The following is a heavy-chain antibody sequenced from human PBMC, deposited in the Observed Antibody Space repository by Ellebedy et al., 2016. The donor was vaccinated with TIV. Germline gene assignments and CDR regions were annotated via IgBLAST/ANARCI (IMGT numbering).Heavy chain of an antibody. CDR2: ISPYNGDT. CDR3: ARAFPTLHSYGLDY. J-gene: IGHJ4*02. Sequence: AASVKVSCKASGYTFTSYGIMWVRQAPGQGLEWMGWISPYNGDTNYAQKFQGRVTMTTDTSTSTAYMELRSLTSDDMAVYYCARAFPTLHSYGLDYWGQGTLVTVSS. CDR1: GYTFTSYG. D-gene: IGHD5-18*01. V-gene: IGHV1-18*03.